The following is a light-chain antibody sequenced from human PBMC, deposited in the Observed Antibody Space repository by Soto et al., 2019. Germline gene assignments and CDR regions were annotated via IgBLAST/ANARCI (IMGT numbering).Light chain of an antibody. CDR1: QDIKNH. J-gene: IGKJ1*01. V-gene: IGKV1-17*01. CDR2: GAS. Sequence: DIQMTQSPSSLSASVGDRVTITCRAGQDIKNHLVWFQQKPGKAPKLLIYGASTLQSGVPSRFSGSGSGTEFTLTISSLQPDDFATYYCQHYNSYSEAFGQGTKVDIK. CDR3: QHYNSYSEA.